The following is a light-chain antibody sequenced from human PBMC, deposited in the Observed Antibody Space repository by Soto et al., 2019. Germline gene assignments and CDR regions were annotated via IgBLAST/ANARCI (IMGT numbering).Light chain of an antibody. J-gene: IGKJ2*01. CDR2: DAS. CDR1: QSISSW. V-gene: IGKV1-5*01. Sequence: DIQMTQSPSTLSASVGDRVTITCRASQSISSWLAWYQQKPGKAPNLLIYDASRLESGVPSRFSGSGSGTEFTLTITSLQPDDFATYYCQQYNGYSHTFGQGTKLEIK. CDR3: QQYNGYSHT.